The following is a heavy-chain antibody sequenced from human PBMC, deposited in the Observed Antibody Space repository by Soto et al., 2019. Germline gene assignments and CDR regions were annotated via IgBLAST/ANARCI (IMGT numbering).Heavy chain of an antibody. V-gene: IGHV6-1*01. D-gene: IGHD5-18*01. CDR1: GGSVTGNSVS. J-gene: IGHJ4*02. CDR2: TYYRAKWNY. Sequence: PSQTLSLTCAITGGSVTGNSVSWNWIRQSPSSGLEWLGRTYYRAKWNYDYAVSVKSRITVHPDTSKNQFSLQLESVTPEATAIYYCARARGSGYGYNEYWGQGILVTVSS. CDR3: ARARGSGYGYNEY.